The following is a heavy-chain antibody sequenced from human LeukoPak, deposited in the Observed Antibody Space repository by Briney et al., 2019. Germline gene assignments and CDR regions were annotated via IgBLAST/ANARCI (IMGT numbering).Heavy chain of an antibody. V-gene: IGHV1-69*13. CDR3: ARGVVGFCSSTKWHRRYGIGV. D-gene: IGHD2-2*01. CDR1: GGTFSSYA. J-gene: IGHJ6*02. CDR2: IIPIFGTA. Sequence: SVKVSCKASGGTFSSYAISWVRQAPGQGLEWMGGIIPIFGTANYAQKFQGRVTITADESTSTAYMELSSLRSEDTAVYYCARGVVGFCSSTKWHRRYGIGVWGQGTTVTVSS.